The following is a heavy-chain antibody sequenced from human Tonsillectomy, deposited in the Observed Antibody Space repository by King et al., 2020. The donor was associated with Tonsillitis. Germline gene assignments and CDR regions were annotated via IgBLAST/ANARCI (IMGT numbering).Heavy chain of an antibody. CDR2: IIGSGGT. V-gene: IGHV3-66*01. CDR1: GLTVSSHY. Sequence: QLVQSGGDLVQPGGSLRLSCTASGLTVSSHYMSWVRQAPGKGLEWVSVIIGSGGTYYADSVKGRLTISSDSSKNTLYLQMNSLRAEETAVYYCARDPRYDYSQYYGLDVWGQGTTVTVSS. D-gene: IGHD2-2*01. J-gene: IGHJ6*02. CDR3: ARDPRYDYSQYYGLDV.